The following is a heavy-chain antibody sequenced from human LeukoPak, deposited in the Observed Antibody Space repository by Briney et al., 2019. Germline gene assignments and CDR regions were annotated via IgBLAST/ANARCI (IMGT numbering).Heavy chain of an antibody. V-gene: IGHV3-7*01. CDR3: ASLDTAMVNGDY. D-gene: IGHD5-18*01. CDR1: GITFSSYW. J-gene: IGHJ4*02. CDR2: IKQDGSEK. Sequence: GGSLRLSCAASGITFSSYWMSWVRQAPGKGLEGVANIKQDGSEKNYVDSVKGRFTISRDNAKNSLYLQMNSLRAEDTAMYCCASLDTAMVNGDYWGQGTLVTVSS.